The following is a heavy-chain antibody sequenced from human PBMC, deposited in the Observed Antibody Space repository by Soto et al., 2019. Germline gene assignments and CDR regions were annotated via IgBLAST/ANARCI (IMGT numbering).Heavy chain of an antibody. CDR2: INHSGST. Sequence: SETLSLTCAVYGGSFSGYYWSWIRQPPGKGLEWIGEINHSGSTNYNPSLKSRVTISVDTSKNQFSLKLSSVTAADTAVYYCASNNYYDSSGPKALPFDYWGQGTLVTVSS. CDR3: ASNNYYDSSGPKALPFDY. V-gene: IGHV4-34*01. D-gene: IGHD3-22*01. J-gene: IGHJ4*02. CDR1: GGSFSGYY.